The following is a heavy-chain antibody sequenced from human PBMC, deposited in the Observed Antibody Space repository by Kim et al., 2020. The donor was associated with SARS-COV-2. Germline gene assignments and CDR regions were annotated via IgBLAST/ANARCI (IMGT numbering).Heavy chain of an antibody. Sequence: TIYYADSVKGRFTIARDNAKNSLYLQMNSLRDEDTAVYYCARDQASTFDYWGQGTLVTVSS. CDR3: ARDQASTFDY. CDR2: TI. V-gene: IGHV3-48*02. J-gene: IGHJ4*02.